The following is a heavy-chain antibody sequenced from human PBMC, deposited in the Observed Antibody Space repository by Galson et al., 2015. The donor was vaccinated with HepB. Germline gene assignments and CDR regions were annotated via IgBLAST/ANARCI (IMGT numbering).Heavy chain of an antibody. D-gene: IGHD2-2*01. Sequence: SLRLSCAASGFTFDDYAMHWVRQAPGKGLEWVSLISWDGGSTYYADSVKGRFTISRDNSKNSLYLQMNSLRAEDTALYYCAKDINGGFDQAGSYYGMDVWGQGTTVTVSS. CDR3: AKDINGGFDQAGSYYGMDV. CDR1: GFTFDDYA. CDR2: ISWDGGST. J-gene: IGHJ6*02. V-gene: IGHV3-43D*03.